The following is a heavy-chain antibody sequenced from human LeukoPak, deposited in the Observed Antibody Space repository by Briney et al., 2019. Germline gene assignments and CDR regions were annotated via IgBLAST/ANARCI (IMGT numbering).Heavy chain of an antibody. D-gene: IGHD6-13*01. J-gene: IGHJ4*02. CDR2: ISGSGGST. CDR1: GFTFSSYA. CDR3: AKMAAAGTIPYYFDN. V-gene: IGHV3-23*01. Sequence: GGSLRLSCAASGFTFSSYAMSWVRQAQGKGLEWVSAISGSGGSTYYADSVKGRFTISRDNSKNTLYLQMNSLRAEDTAVYYCAKMAAAGTIPYYFDNWGQGTLVTVSS.